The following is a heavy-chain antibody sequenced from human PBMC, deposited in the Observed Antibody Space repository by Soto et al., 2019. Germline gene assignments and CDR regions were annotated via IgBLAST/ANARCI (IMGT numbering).Heavy chain of an antibody. V-gene: IGHV3-48*01. J-gene: IGHJ4*02. CDR2: ISSSSSTI. D-gene: IGHD3-3*01. Sequence: GGSLRLSCAASGFTFSSYSMNWVRQAPGKGLEWVSYISSSSSTIYYADSVKGRFTISRDNAKNSLYLQMNSLRAEDTAVYYCARDHRRFLEWPILDYWGQGTLVTVSS. CDR3: ARDHRRFLEWPILDY. CDR1: GFTFSSYS.